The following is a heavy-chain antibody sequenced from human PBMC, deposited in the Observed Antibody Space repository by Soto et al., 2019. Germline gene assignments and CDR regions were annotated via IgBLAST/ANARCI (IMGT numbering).Heavy chain of an antibody. CDR3: ARYWGSSDH. D-gene: IGHD6-6*01. J-gene: IGHJ4*02. CDR2: INTNTGNP. Sequence: ASVKVSCKASGYTLTTYGMSWVRQAPGQGLEWMGWINTNTGNPTYAQGSTGRFVFSLDTSVSTAYLQIYSLKAEDTAVYYCARYWGSSDHWGQGTLVTVSS. V-gene: IGHV7-4-1*01. CDR1: GYTLTTYG.